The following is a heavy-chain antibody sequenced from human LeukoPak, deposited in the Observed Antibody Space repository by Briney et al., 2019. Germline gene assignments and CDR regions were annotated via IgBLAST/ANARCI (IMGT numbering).Heavy chain of an antibody. D-gene: IGHD6-13*01. CDR2: IYPGDSDT. CDR3: ARSSVGYSSSWYPHY. V-gene: IGHV5-51*01. CDR1: GYSFTTYW. Sequence: GESLKISCKGSGYSFTTYWIGWVRQMPGKGLEWMGIIYPGDSDTRYSPSFQGQVTISADKSISTAYLQWSSLKASDTAMYYCARSSVGYSSSWYPHYWGQGTLVTVSS. J-gene: IGHJ4*02.